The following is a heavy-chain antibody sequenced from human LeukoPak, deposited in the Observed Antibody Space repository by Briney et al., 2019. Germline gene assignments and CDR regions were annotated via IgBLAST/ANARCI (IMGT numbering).Heavy chain of an antibody. CDR2: IYYSGST. CDR1: GGSISSSSYY. D-gene: IGHD6-6*01. CDR3: ARDGVAARANFDY. J-gene: IGHJ4*02. V-gene: IGHV4-39*07. Sequence: PSETLSLTCTVSGGSISSSSYYWGWIRQPPGKGLEWIRSIYYSGSTYYNPSLKSRVTISVDTSKNQFSLKLSSVTAADTAVYYCARDGVAARANFDYWGQGTLVTVSS.